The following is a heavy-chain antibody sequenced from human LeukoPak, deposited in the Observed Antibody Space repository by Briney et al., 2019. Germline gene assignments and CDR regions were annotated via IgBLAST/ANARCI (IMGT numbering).Heavy chain of an antibody. D-gene: IGHD3-22*01. CDR2: IIPIFGTA. Sequence: GASVKVSCKASGYTFTSYGISWVRQAPGQGLEWMGGIIPIFGTANYAQKFQGRVTITTDESTSTAYMELSSLRSEDTAVYYCAGGELSGYDSSESRYYYYMDVWGKGTTVTVSS. CDR3: AGGELSGYDSSESRYYYYMDV. CDR1: GYTFTSYG. J-gene: IGHJ6*03. V-gene: IGHV1-69*05.